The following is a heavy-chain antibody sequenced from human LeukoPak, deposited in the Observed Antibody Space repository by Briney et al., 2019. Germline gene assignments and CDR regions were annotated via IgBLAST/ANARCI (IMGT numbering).Heavy chain of an antibody. J-gene: IGHJ4*02. D-gene: IGHD2-21*01. CDR1: GGSISSFY. CDR3: ARDYSENAYPYYLDY. CDR2: IYTSGNA. Sequence: PSETLSLTCTVSGGSISSFYWNWIRQPAGKGLEWIGRIYTSGNANYNPSLKSRVTMSVDTSKNQFSLTLNSVTAADTAVYYCARDYSENAYPYYLDYWGQGTLVTVSS. V-gene: IGHV4-4*07.